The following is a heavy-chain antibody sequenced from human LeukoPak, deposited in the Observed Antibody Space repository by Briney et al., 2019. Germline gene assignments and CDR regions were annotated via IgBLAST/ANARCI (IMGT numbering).Heavy chain of an antibody. D-gene: IGHD5-18*01. CDR1: GGSISSYY. Sequence: SETLSLTCTVSGGSISSYYWSWIRQPPGKGLEWIGYIYYSGSTNYNPSLKSRVTISVDTSKNQFSLKLSSVTAADTAVYYCARVGNSYGLEFDYWGQGTLVTVSS. J-gene: IGHJ4*02. CDR3: ARVGNSYGLEFDY. V-gene: IGHV4-59*12. CDR2: IYYSGST.